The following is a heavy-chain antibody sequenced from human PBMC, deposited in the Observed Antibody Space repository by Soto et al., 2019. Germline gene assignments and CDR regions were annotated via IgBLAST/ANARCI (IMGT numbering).Heavy chain of an antibody. V-gene: IGHV5-51*01. Sequence: GESLKISCKGSGYRFTSYWIAWVRQMPGKGLEWMGIIYAGDSDTRYGPSFQGQVTISADKSIGTAYLQWSSLKASDTAMYYCARRTDGTGAYIDYWGQGTLVTVSS. J-gene: IGHJ4*02. CDR2: IYAGDSDT. CDR1: GYRFTSYW. CDR3: ARRTDGTGAYIDY.